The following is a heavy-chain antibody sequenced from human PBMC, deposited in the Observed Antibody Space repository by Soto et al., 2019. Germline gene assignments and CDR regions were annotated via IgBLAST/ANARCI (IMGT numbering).Heavy chain of an antibody. CDR3: ATDGSCGNDIFDY. V-gene: IGHV1-2*04. Sequence: QVQLVQSGAEVKNPGASVKVSCKASGYIFGAFYIHWVRQAPGQGLEWMGWINPNSGGTNYAQKFQGWVTMTRDTSISTVYMELSRLKSDDTAVYYCATDGSCGNDIFDYWGQGTLVAVSS. J-gene: IGHJ4*02. CDR2: INPNSGGT. D-gene: IGHD5-12*01. CDR1: GYIFGAFY.